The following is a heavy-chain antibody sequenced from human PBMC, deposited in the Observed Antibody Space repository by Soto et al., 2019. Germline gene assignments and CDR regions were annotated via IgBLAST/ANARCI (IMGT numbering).Heavy chain of an antibody. CDR2: MNPNSVNT. J-gene: IGHJ6*02. V-gene: IGHV1-8*01. Sequence: QVQLVQSGAEVKKPGASVKVSCKASGYTFTSYDINWVRQATGQGLEWMGWMNPNSVNTGYAQKFQGRVTMTRNTSISTAYMELSSLRSEDTAVYYCARRPDGYYYYGMDVWGQGTTVTVSS. CDR1: GYTFTSYD. CDR3: ARRPDGYYYYGMDV.